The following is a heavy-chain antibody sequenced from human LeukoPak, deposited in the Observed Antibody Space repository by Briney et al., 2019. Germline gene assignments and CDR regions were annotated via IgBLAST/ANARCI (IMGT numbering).Heavy chain of an antibody. CDR1: GGSISSYY. D-gene: IGHD3-22*01. Sequence: PSETLSLTCTVSGGSISSYYWSWIRQPPGKGLEWIGYIYYSGSTNYNPSLKSRVTISVDTSKNQFSLKLSSVTAADTAVYYCAATAIDYYDSRGYDYWGQGTLVTVSS. J-gene: IGHJ4*02. CDR2: IYYSGST. CDR3: AATAIDYYDSRGYDY. V-gene: IGHV4-59*01.